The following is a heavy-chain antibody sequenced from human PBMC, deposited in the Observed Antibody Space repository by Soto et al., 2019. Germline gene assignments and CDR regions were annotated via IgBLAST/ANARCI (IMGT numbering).Heavy chain of an antibody. CDR2: IYYSGTT. J-gene: IGHJ6*02. V-gene: IGHV4-61*08. CDR1: GGSISSGDYY. D-gene: IGHD6-13*01. CDR3: AKDGAAGSVMDV. Sequence: SETLSLTCTVSGGSISSGDYYWSWIRQPPGKGLEWIGYIYYSGTTKYNPSLKSRFTMSVDASKKQFSLRLTSVTAADTAMYYCAKDGAAGSVMDVWGQGTTVTVSS.